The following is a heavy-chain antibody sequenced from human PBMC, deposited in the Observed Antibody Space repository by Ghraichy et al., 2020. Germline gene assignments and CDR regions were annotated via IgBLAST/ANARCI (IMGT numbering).Heavy chain of an antibody. V-gene: IGHV4-30-2*01. CDR3: ARTQSIAVAGEAFDI. Sequence: SLNISCAVSGGSISSGGYSWSWIRQPPGKGLEWIGYIYHSGSTYYNPSLKSRVTISVDRSKNQFSLKLSSVTAADTAVYYCARTQSIAVAGEAFDIWGQGTMVTVSS. CDR2: IYHSGST. D-gene: IGHD6-19*01. CDR1: GGSISSGGYS. J-gene: IGHJ3*02.